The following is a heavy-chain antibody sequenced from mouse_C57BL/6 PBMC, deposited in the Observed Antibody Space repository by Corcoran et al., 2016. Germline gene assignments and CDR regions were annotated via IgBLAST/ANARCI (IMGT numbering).Heavy chain of an antibody. J-gene: IGHJ1*03. CDR2: INPNNGGT. D-gene: IGHD3-1*01. Sequence: EVQLQQSGPELVKPGASVKISCKASGYTFTDYYMNWVKQSHGKSLEWIGDINPNNGGTSYNQKFKGKATLTVDKSSSTAYMELRSLTSEDSAVYYCARSGESYWYFDVWGTGTTVTVS. CDR1: GYTFTDYY. CDR3: ARSGESYWYFDV. V-gene: IGHV1-26*01.